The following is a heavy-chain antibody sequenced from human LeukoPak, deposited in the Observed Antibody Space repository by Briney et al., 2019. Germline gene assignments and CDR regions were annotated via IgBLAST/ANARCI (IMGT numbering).Heavy chain of an antibody. CDR1: GGSISRYY. CDR3: ARELRFLEEGGPTGVDY. D-gene: IGHD3-3*01. V-gene: IGHV4-59*01. J-gene: IGHJ4*02. Sequence: SETLSLTCTVSGGSISRYYWNWIRQPPGKRLEWIGYIHYSGSTNYNPSLKSRVTISVDTSKNQFSLRLSSVTAADTAVYYCARELRFLEEGGPTGVDYWGQGTLVTVSS. CDR2: IHYSGST.